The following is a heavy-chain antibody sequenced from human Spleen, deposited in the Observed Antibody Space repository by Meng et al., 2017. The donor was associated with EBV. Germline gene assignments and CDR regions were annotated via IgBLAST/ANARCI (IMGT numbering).Heavy chain of an antibody. CDR1: GFPFSNYG. V-gene: IGHV3-74*01. CDR2: LTPDGRRT. Sequence: GHVVGSGRTLVETRWPLRLFFATSGFPFSNYGRHWVRQVPGKELNWVSRLTPDGRRTAYADSVHGRFTISRDNAARTLYLQMKSLRPEDTSVYYCSRALMGPDDCWGQGTLVTVSS. CDR3: SRALMGPDDC. J-gene: IGHJ4*02.